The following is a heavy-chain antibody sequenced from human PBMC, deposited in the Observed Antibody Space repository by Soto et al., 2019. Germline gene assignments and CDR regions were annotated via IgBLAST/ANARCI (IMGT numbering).Heavy chain of an antibody. D-gene: IGHD6-13*01. Sequence: GASVKVSCKGSGYSFTSYWIGWVRQMPGKGLEWMGIIYPGDSDTRYSPSFQGQVTISADKSISTAYLQWSSLKASDTAMYYCARLARIAAAGNTPAYWGQGTLVTVAS. J-gene: IGHJ4*02. CDR1: GYSFTSYW. CDR3: ARLARIAAAGNTPAY. CDR2: IYPGDSDT. V-gene: IGHV5-51*01.